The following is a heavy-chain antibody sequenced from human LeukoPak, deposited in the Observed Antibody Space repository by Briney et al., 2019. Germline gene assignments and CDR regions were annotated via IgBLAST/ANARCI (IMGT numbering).Heavy chain of an antibody. CDR3: AREGEIRSRGAFDI. CDR2: IIPIFGTA. Sequence: GASVKVSCKASGGTFSSYAISWVRQAPGQGLEWMGGIIPIFGTANYAQKFQGRVTITADESTSTAYMELSSLRSEDTAVYYCAREGEIRSRGAFDIWGQGTMLTVSS. V-gene: IGHV1-69*13. J-gene: IGHJ3*02. D-gene: IGHD3-10*01. CDR1: GGTFSSYA.